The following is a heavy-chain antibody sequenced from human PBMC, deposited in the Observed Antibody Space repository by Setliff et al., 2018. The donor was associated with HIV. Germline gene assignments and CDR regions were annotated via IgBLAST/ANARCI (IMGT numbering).Heavy chain of an antibody. CDR2: IYPADSES. CDR3: ARRGIGKYSSGWFDF. D-gene: IGHD6-19*01. J-gene: IGHJ4*02. CDR1: GYNFTTYW. Sequence: PGESLKISCKGSGYNFTTYWIGWVRQMPGKGLEWMGIIYPADSESRYSPSFQGQVTISADKSITTAYLQWSSLKASDTAFYYCARRGIGKYSSGWFDFWGQGTLVTVSS. V-gene: IGHV5-51*01.